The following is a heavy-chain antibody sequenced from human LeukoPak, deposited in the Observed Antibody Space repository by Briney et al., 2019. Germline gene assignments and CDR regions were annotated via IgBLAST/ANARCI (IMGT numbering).Heavy chain of an antibody. V-gene: IGHV4-31*03. Sequence: SQTLSLTCTVSGGSISNGDYYWSWVRQHPGKGLEWIGYIYYSGDTYYNPSLTSRVTISVDTSKNQFSLKLTSETAADTAVYYCARVEAATTNPRFESWGQGTLVTV. CDR3: ARVEAATTNPRFES. CDR2: IYYSGDT. J-gene: IGHJ4*02. CDR1: GGSISNGDYY. D-gene: IGHD5-12*01.